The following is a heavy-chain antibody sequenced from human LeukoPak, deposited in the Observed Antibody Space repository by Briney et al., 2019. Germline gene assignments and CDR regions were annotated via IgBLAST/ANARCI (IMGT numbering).Heavy chain of an antibody. Sequence: SETLSLTCDVSGGSISSSNWWNWVRQPPGKGLEWIGEIYHTGNTDYNPSLKSRVTISVDKSKNQFSLDLGSVTAADTAVYFCASFEGLGLRGFAFWGQGALVIVSS. CDR3: ASFEGLGLRGFAF. D-gene: IGHD3-16*01. V-gene: IGHV4-4*02. CDR1: GGSISSSNW. CDR2: IYHTGNT. J-gene: IGHJ4*02.